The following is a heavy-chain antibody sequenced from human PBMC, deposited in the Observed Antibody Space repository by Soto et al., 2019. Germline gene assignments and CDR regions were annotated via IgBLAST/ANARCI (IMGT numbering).Heavy chain of an antibody. CDR3: ARGIQYRYGMDV. J-gene: IGHJ6*02. D-gene: IGHD4-4*01. CDR1: GFTFSSYW. V-gene: IGHV3-74*01. Sequence: EVQLVESGGGLVQPGGSLRLSCAAAGFTFSSYWMHWVRQAPGKGLVWVSRINGDGSNTFYADSVEGRFTISRDNAKNTVYLQMNSLRAEDTAVYYCARGIQYRYGMDVWGQGTTVTVSS. CDR2: INGDGSNT.